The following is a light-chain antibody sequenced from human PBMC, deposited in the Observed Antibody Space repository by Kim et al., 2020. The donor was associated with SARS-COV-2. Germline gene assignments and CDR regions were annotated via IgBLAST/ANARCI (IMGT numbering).Light chain of an antibody. Sequence: ASIGDTGTITCRASQSVRTYLNWYQQQPGKAPNLLIHSSSTLQGGVPSRFSGSGSETDFTLTISSLQPEDSATYFCQQSWSTPRTFGQGTKVDIK. V-gene: IGKV1-39*01. CDR2: SSS. J-gene: IGKJ1*01. CDR1: QSVRTY. CDR3: QQSWSTPRT.